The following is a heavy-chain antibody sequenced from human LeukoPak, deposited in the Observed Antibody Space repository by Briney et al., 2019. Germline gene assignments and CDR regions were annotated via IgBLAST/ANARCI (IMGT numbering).Heavy chain of an antibody. CDR2: INHSGST. J-gene: IGHJ4*02. Sequence: ETLSLTCTVSVRSMSSSADYWSWVRQPPGKGLEWNGEINHSGSTNYNPSLKSRLTITVDTSKNQFSLKLSSVPAADTAVYYCARGCKFWKAHFDYWGQGTLVTVSS. D-gene: IGHD1-1*01. CDR3: ARGCKFWKAHFDY. CDR1: VRSMSSSADY. V-gene: IGHV4-39*07.